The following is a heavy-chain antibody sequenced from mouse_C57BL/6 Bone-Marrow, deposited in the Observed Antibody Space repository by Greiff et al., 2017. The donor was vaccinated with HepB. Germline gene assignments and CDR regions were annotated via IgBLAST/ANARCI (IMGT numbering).Heavy chain of an antibody. J-gene: IGHJ1*03. D-gene: IGHD1-1*01. CDR1: GFSLTSYG. Sequence: VMLVESGPGLVQPSQSLSITCTVSGFSLTSYGVHWVRQSPGKGLEWLGVIWSGGSTDYNAAFISRLSISKDNSKSQVFFKMNSLQADDTAIYYCARELRWYFDVWGTGTTVTVSS. CDR3: ARELRWYFDV. CDR2: IWSGGST. V-gene: IGHV2-2*01.